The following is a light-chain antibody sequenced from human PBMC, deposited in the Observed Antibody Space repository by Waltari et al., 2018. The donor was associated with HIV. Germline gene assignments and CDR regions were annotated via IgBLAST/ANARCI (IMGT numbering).Light chain of an antibody. Sequence: SYVPTQPPSVSVAPGQTARITCGGNNIGSKSVHWYQQKPGQAPVLVIYDYIGRPSGIPERFSGSNSGNTATLTISRVEAGDEADYYCQVWDSSSDHLFGGGTKVTVL. CDR2: DYI. CDR1: NIGSKS. J-gene: IGLJ2*01. CDR3: QVWDSSSDHL. V-gene: IGLV3-21*02.